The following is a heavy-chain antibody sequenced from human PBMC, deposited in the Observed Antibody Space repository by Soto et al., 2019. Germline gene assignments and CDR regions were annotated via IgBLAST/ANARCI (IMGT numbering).Heavy chain of an antibody. CDR2: IGGTGSDT. CDR3: AKDAVPYNGKWDWFDP. J-gene: IGHJ5*02. D-gene: IGHD1-20*01. CDR1: GFTSSNYA. Sequence: ELQLLESGGALVQPGGSLRLSCAASGFTSSNYAMSWVRQAPGKGLEWVSSIGGTGSDTYYADSVRGRFTISRDNSKNTLYLQLNSLRTEDTAMYFCAKDAVPYNGKWDWFDPWGQGTLVIVSS. V-gene: IGHV3-23*01.